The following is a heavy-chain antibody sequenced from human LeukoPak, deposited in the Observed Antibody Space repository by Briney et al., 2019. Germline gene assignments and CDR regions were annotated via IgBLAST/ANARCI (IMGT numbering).Heavy chain of an antibody. Sequence: GASVKVSCKASGYTFTGYYMHWVRQAPGQGLEWMGWINPNSGGTNYAQKFQGWVTMTRDTSISTAYVELSRLRSDDTAVYYCARVLASTGAYCGGDCYHYYFDYWGQGTLVTVSS. D-gene: IGHD2-21*02. CDR2: INPNSGGT. CDR1: GYTFTGYY. CDR3: ARVLASTGAYCGGDCYHYYFDY. J-gene: IGHJ4*02. V-gene: IGHV1-2*04.